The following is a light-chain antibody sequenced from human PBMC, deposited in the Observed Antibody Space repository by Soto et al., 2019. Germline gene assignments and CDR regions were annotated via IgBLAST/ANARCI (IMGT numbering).Light chain of an antibody. V-gene: IGKV3-15*01. CDR1: QSVSGN. CDR2: GAS. Sequence: EIVMTQSPATLSVSPGERATLSCRASQSVSGNLAWYQQIPGQAPRLLIYGASTRATGIPARFSGSGSGTEFTLTLSGLQSEDFAVYYCQQYNNWPPITFGQGTRLEIK. CDR3: QQYNNWPPIT. J-gene: IGKJ5*01.